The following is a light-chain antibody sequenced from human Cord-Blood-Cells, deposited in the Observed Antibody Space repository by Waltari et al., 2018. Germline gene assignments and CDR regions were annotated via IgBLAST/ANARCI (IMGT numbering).Light chain of an antibody. CDR2: EVS. Sequence: QSALTQPASVSGSPGQSITISCTGTSSDVGGYNYVSWYQQHPGKAPKLMIYEVSNRPSGVSNRCSCSKSGNTASLTISGLQAEDEADYYCSSYTSSSTLWGFGGGTKLTVL. CDR3: SSYTSSSTLWG. J-gene: IGLJ3*02. V-gene: IGLV2-14*01. CDR1: SSDVGGYNY.